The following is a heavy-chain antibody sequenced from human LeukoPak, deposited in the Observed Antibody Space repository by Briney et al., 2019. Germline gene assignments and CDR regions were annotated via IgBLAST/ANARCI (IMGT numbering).Heavy chain of an antibody. J-gene: IGHJ6*02. CDR1: GGSISSGGHF. V-gene: IGHV4-30-2*01. D-gene: IGHD3-16*02. CDR2: IYESGST. Sequence: PSQTLSLTCTVSGGSISSGGHFWNWIRQPPGKGLEWIGYIYESGSTSYNPSLKSRVTVSGDRSKNQFSVKLSSVTAADTAVYFCARVRLSERGHYYYGLDVWGQGTTVAVSS. CDR3: ARVRLSERGHYYYGLDV.